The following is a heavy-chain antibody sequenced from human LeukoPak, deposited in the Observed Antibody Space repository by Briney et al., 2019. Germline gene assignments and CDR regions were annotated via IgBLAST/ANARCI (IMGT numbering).Heavy chain of an antibody. CDR1: GYSFTSYW. J-gene: IGHJ4*02. V-gene: IGHV5-51*01. Sequence: GEPLKTSCKASGYSFTSYWIGWVGQMPGKGLGWMGIIYPGDSDTRYSPSFQGQVTISADNSISTAYLQWSSLKASDTAMYYCARQSYGSGSYYLIWGQGTLVTVSS. CDR2: IYPGDSDT. CDR3: ARQSYGSGSYYLI. D-gene: IGHD3-10*01.